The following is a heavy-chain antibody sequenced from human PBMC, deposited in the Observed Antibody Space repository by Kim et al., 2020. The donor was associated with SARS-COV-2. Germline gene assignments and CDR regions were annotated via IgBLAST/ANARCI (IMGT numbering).Heavy chain of an antibody. CDR3: AKGGYSSGWYDYYYYGMDV. J-gene: IGHJ6*04. D-gene: IGHD6-19*01. Sequence: GGSLRLSCAASGFTFSSYAMSWVRQAPGKGLEWVSAISGSGGSTYYADSVKGRFTISRDNSKNTLYLQMNSLRAEDTAVNYCAKGGYSSGWYDYYYYGMDVWGEGATVTDSS. V-gene: IGHV3-23*01. CDR1: GFTFSSYA. CDR2: ISGSGGST.